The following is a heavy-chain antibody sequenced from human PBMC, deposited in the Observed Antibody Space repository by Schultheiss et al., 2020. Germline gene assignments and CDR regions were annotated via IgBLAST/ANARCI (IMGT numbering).Heavy chain of an antibody. Sequence: GGSLRLSCAASGFTFSDYYMTWVRQAPGKGLEGVAVISYDGNNQHYRDSVKGRFTISRDNSKNTLYLQMNSLRAEDTALYYCAKGREYSGSSDALDIWGQGTMVTVSS. D-gene: IGHD1-26*01. J-gene: IGHJ3*02. CDR2: ISYDGNNQ. V-gene: IGHV3-30*18. CDR1: GFTFSDYY. CDR3: AKGREYSGSSDALDI.